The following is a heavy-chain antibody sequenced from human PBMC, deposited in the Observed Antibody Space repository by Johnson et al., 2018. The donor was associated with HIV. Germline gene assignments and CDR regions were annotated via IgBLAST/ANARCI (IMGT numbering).Heavy chain of an antibody. CDR1: GFTVSSNY. Sequence: VQLVESGGGLVQPGGSLRLSCAASGFTVSSNYMSWVRQAPGKGLEWVSVIYSGGRTYYADSVKGRFTISRDNAKNSLYLQINSLRTEDTAVYYCARENYRRRDAFDVWGQGTVVIVSS. D-gene: IGHD1-7*01. V-gene: IGHV3-66*01. J-gene: IGHJ3*01. CDR2: IYSGGRT. CDR3: ARENYRRRDAFDV.